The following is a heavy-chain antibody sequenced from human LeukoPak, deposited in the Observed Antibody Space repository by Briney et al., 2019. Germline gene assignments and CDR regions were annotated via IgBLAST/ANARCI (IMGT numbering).Heavy chain of an antibody. V-gene: IGHV4-4*07. J-gene: IGHJ6*03. Sequence: SETLSLTCTVSGGSISSYYWSWIRQPAGKGLEWIGRIYTSGSTNYNPSLKSRVTMSVDTSKNQFSLKLSSVTAADTAVYYCARLKVVCIAAAGTVVPYYYYYMDVWGKGTTVTISS. CDR2: IYTSGST. CDR3: ARLKVVCIAAAGTVVPYYYYYMDV. CDR1: GGSISSYY. D-gene: IGHD6-13*01.